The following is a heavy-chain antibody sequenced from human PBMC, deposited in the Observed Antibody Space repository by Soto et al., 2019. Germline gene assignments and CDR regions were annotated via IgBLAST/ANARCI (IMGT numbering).Heavy chain of an antibody. CDR1: GFSLSTSGVG. D-gene: IGHD3-3*01. Sequence: QITLKESGPTLVKPTQTLTLTCTFSGFSLSTSGVGVGWIRQPPGKALEWLALIYWDDDKRYSPSLKSRLTITKDTSKNQVVLTMTNMDPVDTATYYCAHSYSYYDFWSGYYTFDYWGQGTLVTVSS. CDR2: IYWDDDK. CDR3: AHSYSYYDFWSGYYTFDY. J-gene: IGHJ4*02. V-gene: IGHV2-5*02.